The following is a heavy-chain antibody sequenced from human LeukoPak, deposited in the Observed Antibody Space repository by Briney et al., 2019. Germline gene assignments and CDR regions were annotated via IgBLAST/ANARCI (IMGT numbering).Heavy chain of an antibody. CDR1: GYTFTGYY. CDR2: IDLNSGGT. V-gene: IGHV1-2*02. CDR3: ARSFPYDSGDY. D-gene: IGHD3-22*01. J-gene: IGHJ4*02. Sequence: ASVKVSCKASGYTFTGYYMHRVRQAPGQGLEWMGWIDLNSGGTNYAQKFQGRVTMTRDTSINTAYMDLTRLRSDDTAVYYCARSFPYDSGDYWGQGTLVTVSS.